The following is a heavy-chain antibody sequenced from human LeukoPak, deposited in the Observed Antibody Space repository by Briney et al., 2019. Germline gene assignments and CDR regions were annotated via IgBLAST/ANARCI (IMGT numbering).Heavy chain of an antibody. CDR2: IWYDGSRK. CDR1: GFTFSNYG. CDR3: AKARDGYNYGHH. Sequence: GGSLRLSCVGSGFTFSNYGMHWVRQGPGKGLEWVALIWYDGSRKFCSDSVRGRFTISRDNSKNTLYLEMDSLRDEDTAKYYCAKARDGYNYGHHWGQGTLVTVSP. V-gene: IGHV3-33*03. J-gene: IGHJ4*02. D-gene: IGHD5-24*01.